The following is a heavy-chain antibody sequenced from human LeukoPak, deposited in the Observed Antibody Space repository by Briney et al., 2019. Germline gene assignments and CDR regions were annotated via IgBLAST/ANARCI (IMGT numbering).Heavy chain of an antibody. V-gene: IGHV4-59*08. CDR1: GGSISSYY. D-gene: IGHD3-10*01. CDR2: IYYSGST. Sequence: PSETLSLTCTVSGGSISSYYWSWIRQPPGKGLEWIGYIYYSGSTNYNPSLKSRVTISVDTSKNQFSLKLSSVTAADTAVYYCASRPREAGDRWCFDLWGRGTLVNVSS. J-gene: IGHJ2*01. CDR3: ASRPREAGDRWCFDL.